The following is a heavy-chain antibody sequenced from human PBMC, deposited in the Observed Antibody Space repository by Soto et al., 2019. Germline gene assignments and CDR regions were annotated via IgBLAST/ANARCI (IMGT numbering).Heavy chain of an antibody. V-gene: IGHV4-30-4*01. J-gene: IGHJ5*02. CDR3: ARDTYSGYDFGL. D-gene: IGHD5-12*01. Sequence: SETLSLTCSVSVASVAGGSYYWSWVRQPPGKGLEWIGYIPSRGRPFYNPSLTSRGTISADTSKNQLSLQLTSVTAADTAVYYCARDTYSGYDFGLWGQGTLVTVSS. CDR1: VASVAGGSYY. CDR2: IPSRGRP.